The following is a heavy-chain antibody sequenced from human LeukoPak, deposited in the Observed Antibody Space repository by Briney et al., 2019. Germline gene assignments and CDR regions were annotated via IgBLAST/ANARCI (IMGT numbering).Heavy chain of an antibody. V-gene: IGHV1-8*01. Sequence: ASVKVSCKASGYTFTSYDINWVRQATGQGLEWMGWMNPNSGNTGYAQKFQGRVTMTRNASISTAYMELSSLRSEDTAVYYCARGNVLRYFDWSPYYYYGMYVWGQGTTVTVSS. CDR2: MNPNSGNT. CDR3: ARGNVLRYFDWSPYYYYGMYV. CDR1: GYTFTSYD. J-gene: IGHJ6*02. D-gene: IGHD3-9*01.